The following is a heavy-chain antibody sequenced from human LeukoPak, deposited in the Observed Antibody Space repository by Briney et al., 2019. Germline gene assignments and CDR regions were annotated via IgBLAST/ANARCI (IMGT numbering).Heavy chain of an antibody. Sequence: ASVKVSCKASGYTFTGYYMHWVRQAPGQGLEWMGWINPNSGGTNYAQKFQGRVTMTRDTSISTAYMEMSRLRSDDTAVYYCARDRGDSYGYLHYWGQGTLVTVSP. J-gene: IGHJ4*02. CDR3: ARDRGDSYGYLHY. CDR1: GYTFTGYY. D-gene: IGHD5-18*01. V-gene: IGHV1-2*02. CDR2: INPNSGGT.